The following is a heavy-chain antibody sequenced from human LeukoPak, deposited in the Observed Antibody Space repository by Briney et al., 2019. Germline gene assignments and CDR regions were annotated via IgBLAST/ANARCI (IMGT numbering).Heavy chain of an antibody. D-gene: IGHD5-12*01. CDR2: IAYDGSNK. CDR3: ARGPGMYSSNDYDFDY. J-gene: IGHJ4*02. V-gene: IGHV3-30-3*01. Sequence: GGSLRLSCAASGFTFSSYAMHCVRQAPGKGLEWVALIAYDGSNKYYADSVKDRFTISRDNSKNTLYLQINSLRPEDTAVYYCARGPGMYSSNDYDFDYWGQGTLVTVSS. CDR1: GFTFSSYA.